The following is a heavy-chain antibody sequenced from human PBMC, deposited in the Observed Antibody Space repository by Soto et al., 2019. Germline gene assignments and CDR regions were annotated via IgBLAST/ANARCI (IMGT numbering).Heavy chain of an antibody. D-gene: IGHD3-10*01. V-gene: IGHV3-30*12. CDR1: GLTFHRHG. J-gene: IGHJ4*01. Sequence: GGSLRLSCAASGLTFHRHGMHWVRQAPGKGLEWVAVITGSGGHSYYADSVKGRFTISRDNSRNTLFLQMDSLRADDTAVYFCAKGTSSEFLLSFDDWGHGTLVTVSS. CDR2: ITGSGGHS. CDR3: AKGTSSEFLLSFDD.